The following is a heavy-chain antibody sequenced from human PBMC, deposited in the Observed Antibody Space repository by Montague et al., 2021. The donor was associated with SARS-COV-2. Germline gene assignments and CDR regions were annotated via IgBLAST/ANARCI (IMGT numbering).Heavy chain of an antibody. CDR3: ARVPDYYDSSGYYFDAFDI. V-gene: IGHV4-34*01. Sequence: LSLPFSFYGGSFSGYYWSWIRQPPGKGLEWIGEINYSGGINYKPSLKSRVTISVDTSKNQFSLKLSSVTAADTAVYYCARVPDYYDSSGYYFDAFDIWGQGTMVTVSS. CDR2: INYSGGI. CDR1: GGSFSGYY. D-gene: IGHD3-22*01. J-gene: IGHJ3*02.